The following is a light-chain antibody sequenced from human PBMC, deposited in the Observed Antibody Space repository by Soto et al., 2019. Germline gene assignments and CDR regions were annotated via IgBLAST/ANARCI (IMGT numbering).Light chain of an antibody. J-gene: IGKJ1*01. CDR3: QQYGSSPT. CDR2: DTS. Sequence: EIVLTQSPGTLSLSPGERATLSCRASQTLSNGFIAWYQQKPGQAPRLLIYDTSSRATGVPDRYSASGSGTDFTLTISRLEPEDFAVFFCQQYGSSPTFGQGTKVDI. CDR1: QTLSNGF. V-gene: IGKV3-20*01.